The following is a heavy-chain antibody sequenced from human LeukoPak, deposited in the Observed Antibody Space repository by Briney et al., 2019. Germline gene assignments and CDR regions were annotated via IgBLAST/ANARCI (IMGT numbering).Heavy chain of an antibody. CDR1: GGSISSYY. CDR3: ARGDHQSSRSLLWGVYYFDY. V-gene: IGHV4-59*01. J-gene: IGHJ4*02. D-gene: IGHD3-10*01. Sequence: PSDTLSLTCTVSGGSISSYYCGWIRQPRGKGLEWIGYIYYSGSTNYNPSLKSRVTISVDTSKNQFSLKLSSVTAADTAVYYCARGDHQSSRSLLWGVYYFDYWGQGTLVTVSS. CDR2: IYYSGST.